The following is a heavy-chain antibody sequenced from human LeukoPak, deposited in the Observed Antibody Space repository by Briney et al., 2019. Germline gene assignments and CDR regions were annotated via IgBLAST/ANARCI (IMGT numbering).Heavy chain of an antibody. CDR1: GFTVSRNY. Sequence: GGSLRLSCAVSGFTVSRNYVSWVRQAPGKGLEWVSVIYSGGSTYYADSVKGRFTISRHNSKNTLYLQMNSLRAEDTAVYYCARVPCSGGSCYSRDWYFDLWGRGTLVTVSS. CDR2: IYSGGST. D-gene: IGHD2-15*01. J-gene: IGHJ2*01. CDR3: ARVPCSGGSCYSRDWYFDL. V-gene: IGHV3-53*04.